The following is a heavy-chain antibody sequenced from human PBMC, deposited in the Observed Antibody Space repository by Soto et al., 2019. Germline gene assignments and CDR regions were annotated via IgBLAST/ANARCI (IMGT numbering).Heavy chain of an antibody. J-gene: IGHJ3*02. CDR2: IYYSGST. V-gene: IGHV4-31*03. Sequence: SETLSLTCTVSGGSISSGGYYWSWIRQHPGKGLEWIGYIYYSGSTYYNPSLKSRVTISVDTSKNQFSLKLSSVTAADTAVYYCAREFVVQKAFDIWGQGTMVTVSS. D-gene: IGHD2-21*01. CDR3: AREFVVQKAFDI. CDR1: GGSISSGGYY.